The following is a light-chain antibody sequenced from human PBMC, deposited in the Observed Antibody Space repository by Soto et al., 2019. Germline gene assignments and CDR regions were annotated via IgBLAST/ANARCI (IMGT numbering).Light chain of an antibody. CDR1: QSVSSSY. CDR2: GAS. V-gene: IGKV3-20*01. J-gene: IGKJ1*01. CDR3: QQYGSPPGT. Sequence: EIVLTQSPGTLSLSPGERATLSCRASQSVSSSYLAWYQQKPGQAPRLLIYGASSRATGIPDRFSGSGSGTDFTLTISRLEPEDLAVYYCQQYGSPPGTCGQGTKVEIK.